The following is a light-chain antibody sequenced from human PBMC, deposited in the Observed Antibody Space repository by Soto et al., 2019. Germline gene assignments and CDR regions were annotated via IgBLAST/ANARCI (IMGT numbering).Light chain of an antibody. J-gene: IGLJ1*01. V-gene: IGLV2-11*01. CDR2: DVS. Sequence: QSVLTQPRSVSGSPGQSVTISCTGTSSDVGGYNYVSWYQEQPGKAPKLMIYDVSKRPSGVPDRFSGSKSGNTASLTISGLQAEDEADYSCCSYAGSYSYVFGTGTQLTVL. CDR3: CSYAGSYSYV. CDR1: SSDVGGYNY.